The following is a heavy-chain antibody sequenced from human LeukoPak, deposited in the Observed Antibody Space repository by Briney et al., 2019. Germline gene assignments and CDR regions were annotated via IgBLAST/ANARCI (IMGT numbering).Heavy chain of an antibody. CDR1: GGTFSSYA. D-gene: IGHD6-13*01. V-gene: IGHV1-69*13. CDR3: ARGIWQQPPFNYYYYGMDV. J-gene: IGHJ6*02. Sequence: SVKVSCKASGGTFSSYAISWVRQAPGQGLEWVGGIIPIFGTANYAQKFQGRVTITADESTSTAYMELSSLRSEDTAVYYCARGIWQQPPFNYYYYGMDVWGQGTTVTVSS. CDR2: IIPIFGTA.